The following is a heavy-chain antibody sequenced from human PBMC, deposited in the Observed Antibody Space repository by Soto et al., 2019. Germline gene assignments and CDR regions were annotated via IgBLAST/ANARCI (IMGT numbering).Heavy chain of an antibody. CDR1: GCSISSRGYP. Sequence: SETLSLPCAVSGCSISSRGYPCSWIRQTPGKGLEWIGYIYHSGSTYYNPSLKSRVTISVDRSKNQFSLKLSSVTAADTAVYYCTRNVVVVAETWFDPRGQGTLVT. J-gene: IGHJ5*02. CDR3: TRNVVVVAETWFDP. D-gene: IGHD2-15*01. CDR2: IYHSGST. V-gene: IGHV4-30-2*01.